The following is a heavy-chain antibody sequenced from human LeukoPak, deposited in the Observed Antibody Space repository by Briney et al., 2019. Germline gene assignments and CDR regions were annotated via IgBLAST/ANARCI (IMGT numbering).Heavy chain of an antibody. CDR3: ASASYYFVSYGYPYY. J-gene: IGHJ4*02. CDR2: IIPIFGSA. V-gene: IGHV1-69*05. Sequence: PAASVKVSCKASGGTLSTYAINWVRQAPGQGLECMGGIIPIFGSAIYTEKFQDRVTITMDEATSTAYMELTSLRSEDTAVYYCASASYYFVSYGYPYYWGQGTLVTVSS. D-gene: IGHD3-22*01. CDR1: GGTLSTYA.